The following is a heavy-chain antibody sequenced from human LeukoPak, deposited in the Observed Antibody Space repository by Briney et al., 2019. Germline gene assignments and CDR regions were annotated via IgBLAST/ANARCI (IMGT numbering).Heavy chain of an antibody. CDR3: ARELTSSTQTLNYYYYYGMDV. CDR1: RYTFTSYY. J-gene: IGHJ6*04. CDR2: INPSGGST. V-gene: IGHV1-46*01. D-gene: IGHD2-2*01. Sequence: ASVKVSCKASRYTFTSYYMHWGRQAPGQGGEWRGLINPSGGSTSYVQKFQGRVTMTRDTSTSTVYMELSSLRSEDTAVYYCARELTSSTQTLNYYYYYGMDVWGKGTTVTVSS.